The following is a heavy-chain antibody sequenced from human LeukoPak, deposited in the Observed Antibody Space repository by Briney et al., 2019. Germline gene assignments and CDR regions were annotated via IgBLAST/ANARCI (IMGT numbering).Heavy chain of an antibody. J-gene: IGHJ4*02. CDR1: GFTFSSRDW. V-gene: IGHV3-7*01. CDR3: AKDWSPTSSSGYYPDY. Sequence: PGGSLRLSCVASGFTFSSRDWMTWVRQAPGKGLEWVANIKQDGSEKNYVDSVKGRFTISRDNAKNSLYLQMNSLRAEDTAVYYCAKDWSPTSSSGYYPDYWGQGTLVTVSS. CDR2: IKQDGSEK. D-gene: IGHD3-22*01.